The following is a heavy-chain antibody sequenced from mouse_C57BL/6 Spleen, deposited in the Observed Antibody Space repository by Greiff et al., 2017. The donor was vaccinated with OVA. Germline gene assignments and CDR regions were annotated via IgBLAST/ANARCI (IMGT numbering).Heavy chain of an antibody. D-gene: IGHD2-10*01. Sequence: EVQRVESGGGLVKPGGSLKLSCAASGFTFSSYAMPWVHQTPEKRLEWVATISDGGSYTYYPDNVKGRFTISRDKSKNTLYLQMSHLKSEDTAIYYCERDTYSDWYFDVWGTGTTVTVSS. CDR1: GFTFSSYA. V-gene: IGHV5-4*01. CDR2: ISDGGSYT. J-gene: IGHJ1*03. CDR3: ERDTYSDWYFDV.